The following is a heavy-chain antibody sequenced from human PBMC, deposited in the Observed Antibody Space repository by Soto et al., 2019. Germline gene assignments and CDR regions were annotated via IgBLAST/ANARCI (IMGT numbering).Heavy chain of an antibody. V-gene: IGHV3-21*01. CDR2: ISSTSGYM. CDR3: VRQRAGIDATDSDY. CDR1: GFAFSVYS. J-gene: IGHJ4*02. D-gene: IGHD6-13*01. Sequence: PGGSLRLSCAASGFAFSVYSMNWVRQAPGKGLEWVSSISSTSGYMYYADSVKGRFTISRDNAKNSLYLQVNSLRAEDTAMYYCVRQRAGIDATDSDYWGQGTLVTVSS.